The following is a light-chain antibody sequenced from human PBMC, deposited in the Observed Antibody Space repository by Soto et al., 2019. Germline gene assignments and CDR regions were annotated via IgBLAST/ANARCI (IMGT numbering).Light chain of an antibody. V-gene: IGKV3D-15*01. Sequence: ETVMTQSPGTLSVSPGESATLSCGTSQSVSSNLAWYQQKTGQAPRLLIYGASTRATGIPARFSGSGSGTEFTLTISYLRPEDSAVYFCQQYHDWVTFGGGTRVEI. J-gene: IGKJ4*01. CDR2: GAS. CDR1: QSVSSN. CDR3: QQYHDWVT.